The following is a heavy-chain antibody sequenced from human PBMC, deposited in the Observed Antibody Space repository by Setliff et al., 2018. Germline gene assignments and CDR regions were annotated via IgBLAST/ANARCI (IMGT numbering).Heavy chain of an antibody. J-gene: IGHJ4*02. CDR3: ACPDILTGLFDY. D-gene: IGHD3-9*01. Sequence: PGGPLRLSCAASGFTFSSYEMNWVRQAPGKGLEWVSYISSSGSTIYYADSVKGRFTISRDNAKNSLYLQMNSLRAEDTAVYYCACPDILTGLFDYWGQGTLVTVSS. V-gene: IGHV3-48*03. CDR1: GFTFSSYE. CDR2: ISSSGSTI.